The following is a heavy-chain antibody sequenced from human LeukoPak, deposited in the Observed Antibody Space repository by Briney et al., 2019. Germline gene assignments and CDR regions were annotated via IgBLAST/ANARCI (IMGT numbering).Heavy chain of an antibody. Sequence: GGSLRLSCAASGFRFCSYAMTWVRQAPGKGLEWVSVISGAGGDTYYADSAKGRFTISRDTSKNTLYLQMNSVRAEDTAVYYCAKGFGDSCYSGVEYWGQGTLVAVSP. CDR2: ISGAGGDT. V-gene: IGHV3-23*01. CDR3: AKGFGDSCYSGVEY. J-gene: IGHJ4*02. CDR1: GFRFCSYA. D-gene: IGHD2-15*01.